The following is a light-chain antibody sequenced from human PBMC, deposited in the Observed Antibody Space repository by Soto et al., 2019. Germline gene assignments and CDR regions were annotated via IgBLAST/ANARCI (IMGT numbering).Light chain of an antibody. CDR2: DAY. V-gene: IGKV3-11*01. CDR3: QQRHMWPIT. Sequence: EVVLTQSPVTRSFSPGERATLSCRASQSFRGLLAWYQQKTGQAPSLLIYDAYNRATGIPPRFSGSWSGTDFTLTISSLEPEDSAGYYCQQRHMWPITFGQGTRRRL. CDR1: QSFRGL. J-gene: IGKJ5*01.